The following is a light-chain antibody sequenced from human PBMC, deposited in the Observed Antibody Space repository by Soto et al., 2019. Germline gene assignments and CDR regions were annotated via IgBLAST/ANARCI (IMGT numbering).Light chain of an antibody. CDR3: QKYNSAPL. V-gene: IGKV1-27*01. CDR2: LAS. Sequence: DIQMTQSPSSLSASVGDRITITCRTSQGISNYLAWYQQKSGEVPKLLIYLASTLRSGVPSRFSGSRPGTDFTLTISSLQPEDVAIYYCQKYNSAPLFGGGTKVEI. CDR1: QGISNY. J-gene: IGKJ4*01.